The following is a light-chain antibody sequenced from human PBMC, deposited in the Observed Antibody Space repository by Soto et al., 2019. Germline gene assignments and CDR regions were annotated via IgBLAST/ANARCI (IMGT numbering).Light chain of an antibody. CDR2: GAS. J-gene: IGKJ3*01. Sequence: IVLTQSPATLSLSPGERASLSCRASQSVSNNYLAWYQQKPGQAPRLLISGASNRATGIPDRFSGSGSGTDFTLAISRLEPEDFAVYYCQQYGTSPFTFGPGTRVDLK. CDR1: QSVSNNY. V-gene: IGKV3-20*01. CDR3: QQYGTSPFT.